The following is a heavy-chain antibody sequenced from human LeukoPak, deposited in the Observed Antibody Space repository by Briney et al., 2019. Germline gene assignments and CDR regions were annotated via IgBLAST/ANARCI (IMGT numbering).Heavy chain of an antibody. CDR3: ARDLSGVTGYTYGRGIDY. Sequence: GGSLRLSCAASGFTFSSYWMSWVRQAPGKGLEWVTNIKKDGSEKYYVDSVKGRFTISRDNAKTSLYLQMNSLRAEDTAVYYCARDLSGVTGYTYGRGIDYWGQGTLVTVSS. V-gene: IGHV3-7*01. J-gene: IGHJ4*02. D-gene: IGHD5-18*01. CDR2: IKKDGSEK. CDR1: GFTFSSYW.